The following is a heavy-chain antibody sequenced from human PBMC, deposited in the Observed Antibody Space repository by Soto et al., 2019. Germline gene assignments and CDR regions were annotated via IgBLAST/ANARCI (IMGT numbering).Heavy chain of an antibody. CDR3: ARARGDSSGWYLDY. D-gene: IGHD6-19*01. Sequence: LSLTCTVSGGSISSYYWSWIRQPPGKGLEWIGYIYYSGSTNYNPSLKSRVTISVDTSKNQFSLKLSSVTAADTAVYYCARARGDSSGWYLDYWGQGTLVTVS. J-gene: IGHJ4*02. CDR2: IYYSGST. CDR1: GGSISSYY. V-gene: IGHV4-59*01.